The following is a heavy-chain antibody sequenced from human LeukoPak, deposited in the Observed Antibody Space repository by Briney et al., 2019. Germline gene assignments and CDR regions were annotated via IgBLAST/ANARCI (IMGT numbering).Heavy chain of an antibody. Sequence: TGGSLRLSCAASGFSFNTYAMHWVRQAPGQGLEWVALIWHDGSHKFYSNSVRGQFTISRDNAKNSLYLQMNSLRAEDTAMYYCARDDGSSWYNYSMDVWGKGTTVTVSS. CDR3: ARDDGSSWYNYSMDV. V-gene: IGHV3-33*01. CDR2: IWHDGSHK. D-gene: IGHD6-13*01. J-gene: IGHJ6*04. CDR1: GFSFNTYA.